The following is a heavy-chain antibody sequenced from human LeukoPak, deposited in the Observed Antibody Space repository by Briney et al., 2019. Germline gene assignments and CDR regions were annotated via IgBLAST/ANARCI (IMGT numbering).Heavy chain of an antibody. V-gene: IGHV4-59*12. Sequence: SGTLSLTCTVSGGSISSYYWSWIRQPPGKGLKWIGYIYYSGTTNYNPSLKSRVTMSVDTSKNQFSLKLSSVTAADTAVYYCARAGSGGYSGSYYYFDYWGQGTLVTVSS. CDR1: GGSISSYY. D-gene: IGHD1-26*01. CDR2: IYYSGTT. J-gene: IGHJ4*02. CDR3: ARAGSGGYSGSYYYFDY.